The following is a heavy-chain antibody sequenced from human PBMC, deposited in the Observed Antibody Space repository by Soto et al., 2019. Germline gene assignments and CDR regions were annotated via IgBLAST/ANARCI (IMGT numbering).Heavy chain of an antibody. D-gene: IGHD5-12*01. CDR3: ARGGYSGYDPEDYYYYGMDF. J-gene: IGHJ6*02. CDR1: GGTFSSYA. CDR2: IIPIFGTA. Sequence: QVQLVQPGAEVKKPGSSVKVSCKASGGTFSSYAISWVRQAPGQGLEWMGGIIPIFGTANYAQKFQGRVTITADESASTAYMELSSLRFEDTDVYYCARGGYSGYDPEDYYYYGMDFWGQGTTVTVSS. V-gene: IGHV1-69*12.